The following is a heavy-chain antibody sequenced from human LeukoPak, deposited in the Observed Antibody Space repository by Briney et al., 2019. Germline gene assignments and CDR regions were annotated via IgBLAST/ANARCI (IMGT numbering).Heavy chain of an antibody. D-gene: IGHD3-16*02. CDR1: GGSINNDGHY. J-gene: IGHJ4*02. CDR3: ARASRLGELSLGY. Sequence: SETLSLTCTVSGGSINNDGHYWSWIRQPPGKGLEGIGYIYYSGTTYYNPSLKSRVTISVGTSKNQFSLQLSSVTAADTAVYYCARASRLGELSLGYWGQGTLVTVSS. V-gene: IGHV4-31*03. CDR2: IYYSGTT.